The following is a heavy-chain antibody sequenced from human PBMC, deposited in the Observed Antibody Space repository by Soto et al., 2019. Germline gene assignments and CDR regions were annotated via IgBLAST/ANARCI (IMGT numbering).Heavy chain of an antibody. V-gene: IGHV3-21*01. CDR1: GFTFSSYS. Sequence: PGGPLRLSCAASGFTFSSYSMNWVRQAPGKGLEWVSSISSSSSYIYYADSVKGRFTISRDNAKNSLYLQMNSLRAEDTAVYYCARVGGSFYYYYYYMDVWGKGTTVTVSS. D-gene: IGHD3-16*01. CDR3: ARVGGSFYYYYYYMDV. J-gene: IGHJ6*03. CDR2: ISSSSSYI.